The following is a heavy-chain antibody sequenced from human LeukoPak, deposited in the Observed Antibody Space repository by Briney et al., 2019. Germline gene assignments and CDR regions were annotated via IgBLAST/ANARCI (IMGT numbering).Heavy chain of an antibody. D-gene: IGHD3-3*01. CDR2: IYYSGST. V-gene: IGHV4-39*07. CDR3: ARGKLRFIEPDWFDP. Sequence: SETLSLTCTVSGGSISSSSYYWGWIRQPPGKGLEWIGSIYYSGSTYYNPSLKSRVTISVDASKNQFSLKLSSVTAADTAVYYCARGKLRFIEPDWFDPWGQGTLVTVSS. J-gene: IGHJ5*02. CDR1: GGSISSSSYY.